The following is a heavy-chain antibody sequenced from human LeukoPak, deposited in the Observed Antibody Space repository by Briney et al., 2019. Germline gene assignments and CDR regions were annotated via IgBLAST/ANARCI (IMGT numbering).Heavy chain of an antibody. V-gene: IGHV4-4*02. CDR1: GGSVGSISSSTF. D-gene: IGHD1-14*01. Sequence: SGTLSLTCVVSGGSVGSISSSTFWTWVRQPPGKGLEGIGEIYHSGRTNYNPSLKSRLTISVDESKNQFSLKLSSVTAADTAVYYCARINRPSGDMDVWGKGTTVTVSS. J-gene: IGHJ6*03. CDR2: IYHSGRT. CDR3: ARINRPSGDMDV.